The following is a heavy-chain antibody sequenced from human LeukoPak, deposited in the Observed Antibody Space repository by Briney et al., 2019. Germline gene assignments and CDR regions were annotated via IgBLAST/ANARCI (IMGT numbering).Heavy chain of an antibody. D-gene: IGHD6-13*01. V-gene: IGHV3-30*18. CDR3: AKDSSSWGYGMDV. CDR1: GFTFSSYG. CDR2: ISYDGSNK. J-gene: IGHJ6*02. Sequence: PGRSLRLSCAASGFTFSSYGMHGVRQAPGKGLEWVAVISYDGSNKYYADSVKGRFTISRDNSKNTLYLQMNSLRAEDTAVYYCAKDSSSWGYGMDVWGQGTTVTVSS.